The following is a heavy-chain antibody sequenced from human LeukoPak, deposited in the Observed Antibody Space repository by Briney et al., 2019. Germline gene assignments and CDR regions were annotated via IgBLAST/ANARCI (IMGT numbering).Heavy chain of an antibody. CDR1: GFTFSSYG. CDR2: IRYDGSNK. CDR3: ANSIDIVGGLGQRDAFDI. D-gene: IGHD2-15*01. J-gene: IGHJ3*02. Sequence: GGSLRLSCAASGFTFSSYGMHWVRQAPGKGLEWVAFIRYDGSNKYYADSVKGRFTISRDNSKNTLYLQMNSLRAEDTAVYYCANSIDIVGGLGQRDAFDIWGQGTMVTVSS. V-gene: IGHV3-30*02.